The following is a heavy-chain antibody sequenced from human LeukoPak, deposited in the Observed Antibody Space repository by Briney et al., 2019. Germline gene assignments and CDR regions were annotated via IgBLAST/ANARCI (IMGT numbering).Heavy chain of an antibody. CDR3: ARDIAALDY. V-gene: IGHV4-31*03. CDR2: ISYSGST. J-gene: IGHJ4*02. D-gene: IGHD6-13*01. CDR1: GASISSGGYY. Sequence: SETLSLTCTVSGASISSGGYYWSWIRQHPGKGLEWIGYISYSGSTYYNPSLKSRVTMSVDTSKNQFSLKLNSVTAADTAVYYCARDIAALDYWGQGILVTVSS.